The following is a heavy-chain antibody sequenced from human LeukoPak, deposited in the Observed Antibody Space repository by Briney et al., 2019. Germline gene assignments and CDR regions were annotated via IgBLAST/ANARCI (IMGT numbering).Heavy chain of an antibody. CDR1: VGTFSSYA. CDR3: ARSPDLRYFDWGPVYYFDY. Sequence: SVKVSCKASVGTFSSYAISWVRQAPGQGLEWMGRIIPIFGIANYAQKFQGRVTITADKSTSTAYMELSSLRSEDTAVYHCARSPDLRYFDWGPVYYFDYWGQGTLVTVSS. V-gene: IGHV1-69*04. CDR2: IIPIFGIA. J-gene: IGHJ4*02. D-gene: IGHD3-9*01.